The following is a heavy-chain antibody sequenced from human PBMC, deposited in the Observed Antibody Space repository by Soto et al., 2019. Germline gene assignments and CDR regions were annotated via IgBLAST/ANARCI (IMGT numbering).Heavy chain of an antibody. Sequence: QVPLVQSGAEVKKPGASVKVSCKASGYTFPNYDINWVRQATGQGLEWMGWMNPNTGNTGYSQKFQGRVAMTRNTSISTAYMELSGLRSEDTAVYYCARALRYCSSPSCLYYFDYWGQGTLVTVSS. J-gene: IGHJ4*02. V-gene: IGHV1-8*01. D-gene: IGHD2-2*01. CDR2: MNPNTGNT. CDR1: GYTFPNYD. CDR3: ARALRYCSSPSCLYYFDY.